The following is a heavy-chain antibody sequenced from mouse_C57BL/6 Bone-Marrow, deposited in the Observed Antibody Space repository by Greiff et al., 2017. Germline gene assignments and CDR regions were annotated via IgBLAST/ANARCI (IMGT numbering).Heavy chain of an antibody. D-gene: IGHD1-1*01. Sequence: VQLQQSGPALVKPGASVQISCKASGYTFTDYYINWVKQRPGQGLEWIGWIFPGSGSTYYNEKFKGKATLTVDKYSSTAYMLLSRLTSEDSAVYFCARRGYGSGYWYFDVWGTGTTVTVSS. V-gene: IGHV1-75*01. CDR3: ARRGYGSGYWYFDV. CDR1: GYTFTDYY. J-gene: IGHJ1*03. CDR2: IFPGSGST.